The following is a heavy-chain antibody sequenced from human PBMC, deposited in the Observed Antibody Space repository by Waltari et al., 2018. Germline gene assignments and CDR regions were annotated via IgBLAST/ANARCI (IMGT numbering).Heavy chain of an antibody. J-gene: IGHJ4*02. V-gene: IGHV1-8*01. CDR2: MKPNSGIT. D-gene: IGHD6-19*01. Sequence: APGQGLGWVGWMKPNSGITGYAQKVQGRAKMTSDAARATAHVEVNSLGSDGTAVYYCARVAAIGLVRFYGYWGQGTLVTVPS. CDR3: ARVAAIGLVRFYGY.